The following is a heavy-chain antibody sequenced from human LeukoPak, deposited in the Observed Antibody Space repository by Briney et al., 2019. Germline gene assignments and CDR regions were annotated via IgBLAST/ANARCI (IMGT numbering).Heavy chain of an antibody. V-gene: IGHV3-21*01. CDR3: ARDKPSSGFDY. J-gene: IGHJ4*02. Sequence: GGSLRLSCAASGFTFSSYAMSWVRQAPGKGLEWVSSISSSSSYIYYADSVKGRFTISRDNAKNSLYLQMNSLRAEDTAVYYCARDKPSSGFDYWGQGTLVTISP. CDR1: GFTFSSYA. CDR2: ISSSSSYI. D-gene: IGHD6-19*01.